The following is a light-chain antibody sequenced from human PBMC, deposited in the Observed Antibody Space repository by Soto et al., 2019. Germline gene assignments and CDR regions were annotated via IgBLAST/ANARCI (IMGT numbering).Light chain of an antibody. V-gene: IGLV1-40*01. J-gene: IGLJ1*01. CDR3: PSYARSLNGLYL. CDR2: DNS. Sequence: QSVLTQPPSVSGAPGQRVTISCTGSSSNIGAGYNVHWYQQLPGTAPKLLIFDNSNRPSGVPDRFSGSKSGASASLAITGLQAEDEADYYCPSYARSLNGLYLFGNGTKVTVL. CDR1: SSNIGAGYN.